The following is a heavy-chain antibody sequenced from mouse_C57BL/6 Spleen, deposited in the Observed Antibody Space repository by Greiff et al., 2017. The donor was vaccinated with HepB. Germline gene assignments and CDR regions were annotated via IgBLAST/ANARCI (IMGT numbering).Heavy chain of an antibody. CDR1: GYTFTSYW. J-gene: IGHJ4*01. V-gene: IGHV1-61*01. CDR3: AREYYGSPFYAMDY. Sequence: VQLQQPGAELVRPGSSVKLSCKASGYTFTSYWMDWVKQRPGQGLEWIGNIYPSDSETHYNQKFKDKATLTVDKSSSTAYMQLSSLTSEDSAVYYCAREYYGSPFYAMDYWGQGTSVTVSS. CDR2: IYPSDSET. D-gene: IGHD1-1*01.